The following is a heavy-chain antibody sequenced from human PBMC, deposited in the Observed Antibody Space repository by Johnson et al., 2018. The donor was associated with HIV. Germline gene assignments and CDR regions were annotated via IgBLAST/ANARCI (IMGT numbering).Heavy chain of an antibody. CDR1: GFTVSSNY. CDR2: IYSGGST. V-gene: IGHV3-66*01. Sequence: EVQLVEYGGGLVQPGGSLRLSCAASGFTVSSNYMSWVRQAPGKGLEWVSVIYSGGSTYYADAVKGRVTISRDNSRNTLYLQINSLRAEDTAVYYCARPTAMVRGAFDIWGQGTMVTVSS. D-gene: IGHD5-18*01. J-gene: IGHJ3*02. CDR3: ARPTAMVRGAFDI.